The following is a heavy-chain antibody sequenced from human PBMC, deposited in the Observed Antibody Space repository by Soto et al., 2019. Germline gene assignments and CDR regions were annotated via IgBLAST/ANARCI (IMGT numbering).Heavy chain of an antibody. J-gene: IGHJ4*02. CDR3: ARAGGESY. Sequence: QVQLVESGGGVVQPGRSLRLSCAASGFTFSSYAMHWVRQAPGKGLEWVAVISYDGSNKYYADSVKGRFTICRDNSKNTLYLKMNSLRAEDTAVYYCARAGGESYWGQGTLVTVSS. D-gene: IGHD1-1*01. V-gene: IGHV3-30-3*01. CDR2: ISYDGSNK. CDR1: GFTFSSYA.